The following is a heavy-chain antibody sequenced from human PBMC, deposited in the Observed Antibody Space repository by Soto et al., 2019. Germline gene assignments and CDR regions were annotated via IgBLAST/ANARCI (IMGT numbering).Heavy chain of an antibody. D-gene: IGHD3-16*01. J-gene: IGHJ4*02. CDR3: ARDSYDQGGREFDY. V-gene: IGHV1-69*01. CDR1: GGTFSSYA. CDR2: IIPIFGTA. Sequence: QVQLVQSGAEVKKPGSSVKVSCKASGGTFSSYAISWVRQAPGQGLEWMGGIIPIFGTANYEQKFQGRVTIAADESTSAASMELSSLRAEETAVYDCARDSYDQGGREFDYWGQGTLVTVSS.